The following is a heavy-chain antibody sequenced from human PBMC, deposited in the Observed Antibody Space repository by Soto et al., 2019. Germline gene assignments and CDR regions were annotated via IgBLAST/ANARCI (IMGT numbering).Heavy chain of an antibody. CDR3: AKDGETKQWLRYFDY. J-gene: IGHJ4*02. CDR2: ISDSGTIR. D-gene: IGHD6-19*01. V-gene: IGHV3-48*01. Sequence: PGGSLRLSCAAYGFTFSRYSMNWVRQAPGKGLEWISYISDSGTIRYYADSVKGRFTISRDNAKNTLYLQLNSLRAEDTAVYYCAKDGETKQWLRYFDYWGQGTLVTVS. CDR1: GFTFSRYS.